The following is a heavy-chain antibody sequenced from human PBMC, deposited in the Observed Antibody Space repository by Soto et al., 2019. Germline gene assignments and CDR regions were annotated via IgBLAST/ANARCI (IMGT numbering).Heavy chain of an antibody. V-gene: IGHV4-31*03. J-gene: IGHJ4*02. CDR3: ASYIEGGVGRGY. Sequence: NPSETLSLTSTLSGRPIRIVGFYWSWIRQHPGKGLEWIWYIYYSGSTYYNPSLKSRVTISVDTSKDQFSLKLSSVTASDTAVYYCASYIEGGVGRGYWGQG. D-gene: IGHD6-13*01. CDR2: IYYSGST. CDR1: GRPIRIVGFY.